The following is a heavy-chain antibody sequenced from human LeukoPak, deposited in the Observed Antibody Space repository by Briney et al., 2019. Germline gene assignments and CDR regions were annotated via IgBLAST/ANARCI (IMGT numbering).Heavy chain of an antibody. CDR3: ARDSGVWGIAVAGTDY. CDR1: GFTFSSYA. D-gene: IGHD6-19*01. CDR2: ISGSGGST. V-gene: IGHV3-23*01. J-gene: IGHJ4*02. Sequence: GGSLRLSCAASGFTFSSYAMSWVRQAPGKGLEWVSAISGSGGSTYYADSVKGRFTISRDNAKNSLYLQMNSLRAEDTAVYYCARDSGVWGIAVAGTDYWGQGTLVTVSS.